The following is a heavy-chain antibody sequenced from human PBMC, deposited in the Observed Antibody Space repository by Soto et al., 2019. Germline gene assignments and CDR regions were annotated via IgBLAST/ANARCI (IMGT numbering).Heavy chain of an antibody. Sequence: QVQLVESGGGLVKPGGSLRLSCAASGFTFSDYYMSWIRQAPGKGLEWISYITSSGTTIYYAASVKGRFTISRDNAKNSLYLEMDSLRAEDTAVYYCAAGYLYHTYFAFWGQGTLVTVSS. CDR3: AAGYLYHTYFAF. V-gene: IGHV3-11*01. D-gene: IGHD5-18*01. CDR1: GFTFSDYY. CDR2: ITSSGTTI. J-gene: IGHJ4*02.